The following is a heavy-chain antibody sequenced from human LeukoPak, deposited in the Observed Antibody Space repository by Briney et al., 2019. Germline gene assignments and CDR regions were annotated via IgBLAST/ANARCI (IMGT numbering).Heavy chain of an antibody. Sequence: SETLSLTCTVSGGSISSGSYHWSWIRQPAGKGLEWIGRIYTSGSTNYNPSLKSRVTISVDTSKNQFSLKLSSVTAADTAVYYCARDEVYSSSWYYFDYWGQGTLVTVSS. CDR1: GGSISSGSYH. V-gene: IGHV4-61*02. D-gene: IGHD6-13*01. CDR3: ARDEVYSSSWYYFDY. J-gene: IGHJ4*02. CDR2: IYTSGST.